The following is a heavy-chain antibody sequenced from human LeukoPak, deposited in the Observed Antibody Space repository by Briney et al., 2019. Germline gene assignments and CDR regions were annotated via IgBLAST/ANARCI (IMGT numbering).Heavy chain of an antibody. CDR2: IYTSGST. CDR1: GGSISSYY. V-gene: IGHV4-4*07. Sequence: SETLSLTCTVSGGSISSYYWSWIRQPAGKGLEWIGRIYTSGSTNYNPSLKSRVTMSVDTSKNQFSLKLSSVTAADTAVYYCARVDYDILTGYYPDYWGQGTLVTVSS. D-gene: IGHD3-9*01. CDR3: ARVDYDILTGYYPDY. J-gene: IGHJ4*02.